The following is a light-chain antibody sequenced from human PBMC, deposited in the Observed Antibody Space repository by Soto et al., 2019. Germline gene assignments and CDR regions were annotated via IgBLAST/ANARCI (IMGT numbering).Light chain of an antibody. Sequence: QSALTQPASVSGSPGQSITISCTGTSSDVGNYNLVSWYQQYPGKAPKLMIYEGSKRPSGVSNRFSGYKSGNTASLTISGLQAEDEADYYCCSFALRSTLIFGGGTQLTVL. J-gene: IGLJ2*01. CDR2: EGS. CDR3: CSFALRSTLI. CDR1: SSDVGNYNL. V-gene: IGLV2-23*01.